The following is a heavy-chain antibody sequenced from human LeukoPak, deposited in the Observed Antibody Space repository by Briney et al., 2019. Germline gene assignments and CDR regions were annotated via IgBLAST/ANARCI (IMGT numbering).Heavy chain of an antibody. Sequence: SETLSLTCTVSVGSISSYYWSWIRQPPGKGLEWIGYIYYTGSTDYNPSLKSRVTMSVDTSKNQFSLELSSVTAADTAVYYGPRVGGSGWYLGAFDIWGQGTRVTVSS. CDR3: PRVGGSGWYLGAFDI. V-gene: IGHV4-59*01. CDR2: IYYTGST. J-gene: IGHJ3*02. D-gene: IGHD6-19*01. CDR1: VGSISSYY.